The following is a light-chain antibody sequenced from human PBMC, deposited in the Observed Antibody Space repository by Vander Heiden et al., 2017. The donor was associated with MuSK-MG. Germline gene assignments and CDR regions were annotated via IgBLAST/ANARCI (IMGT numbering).Light chain of an antibody. CDR2: EGS. CDR1: SSDFGSYNF. J-gene: IGLJ1*01. Sequence: QSALTQPASVSGSPGQSLTISCTGTSSDFGSYNFVSWYQQHPGKAPELVIYEGSKRPSGVSNRFSGSRSGNTASLTISGLQAEDEADYYCCSYAGSGTYGFGTGTKVTAL. CDR3: CSYAGSGTYG. V-gene: IGLV2-23*01.